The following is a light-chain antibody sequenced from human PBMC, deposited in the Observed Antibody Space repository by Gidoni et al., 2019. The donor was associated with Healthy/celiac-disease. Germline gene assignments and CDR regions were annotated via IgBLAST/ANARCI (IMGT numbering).Light chain of an antibody. CDR3: QQYGSSPGT. CDR2: GAS. Sequence: EIVLTQSPGTLSLSPGERATLSCRASQSVSSSYLAWYQQKPGQAPRLLIYGASNRATGIPDRFSGSGSGTDFTLTISRLEPEDFAVYYCQQYGSSPGTFGQGTKVESK. J-gene: IGKJ1*01. V-gene: IGKV3-20*01. CDR1: QSVSSSY.